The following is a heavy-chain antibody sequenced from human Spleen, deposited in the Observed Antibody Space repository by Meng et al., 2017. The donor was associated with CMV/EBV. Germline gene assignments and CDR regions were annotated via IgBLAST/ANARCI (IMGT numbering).Heavy chain of an antibody. D-gene: IGHD5-12*01. J-gene: IGHJ6*02. CDR2: ISSSSSYI. CDR1: GFIFNTYN. Sequence: GESLKISCAASGFIFNTYNMKWVRQAPGKGLEWVSSISSSSSYIFYADSLEGRFTISRDNAKNSLYLQMNSLRAEDTAVYYCARDGYRGYGLRGVDVWGLGTTVTVSS. CDR3: ARDGYRGYGLRGVDV. V-gene: IGHV3-21*01.